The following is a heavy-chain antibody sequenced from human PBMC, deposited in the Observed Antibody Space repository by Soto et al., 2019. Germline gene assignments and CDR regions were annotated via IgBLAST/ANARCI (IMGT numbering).Heavy chain of an antibody. J-gene: IGHJ5*02. V-gene: IGHV4-34*01. D-gene: IGHD3-10*01. CDR1: GGSFSGYY. CDR3: ARDTYGSGSYPWFDP. Sequence: SETLSLTCAVYGGSFSGYYWSWIRQPPGKGLEWIGEINHSGSTNYNPSLKSRVTISVDTSKNQFSLKLSSVTAADTAVYYCARDTYGSGSYPWFDPWGQGTLVTVS. CDR2: INHSGST.